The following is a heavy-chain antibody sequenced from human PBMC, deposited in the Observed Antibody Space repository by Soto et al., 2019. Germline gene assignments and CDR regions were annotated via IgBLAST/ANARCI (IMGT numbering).Heavy chain of an antibody. Sequence: PSETLSLTCTVSGGSISSGDYYWSWIRQPPGKGLEWIGYIYYSGSTYYNPSLKSRVTISVDTSKNQFSLKLSSVTAADTAVYYCAKPNTYCISTSCYAHDFDYWGQGTLVTVSS. V-gene: IGHV4-30-4*01. J-gene: IGHJ4*02. CDR1: GGSISSGDYY. CDR3: AKPNTYCISTSCYAHDFDY. D-gene: IGHD2-2*01. CDR2: IYYSGST.